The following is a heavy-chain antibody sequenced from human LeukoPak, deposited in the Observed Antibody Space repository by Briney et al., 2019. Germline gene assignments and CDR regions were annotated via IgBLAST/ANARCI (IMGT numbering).Heavy chain of an antibody. J-gene: IGHJ3*02. CDR3: ARSEYSYGADAFDI. CDR1: GGSFSSYY. V-gene: IGHV4-59*08. CDR2: IFYSGST. Sequence: SETLSLTCTVSGGSFSSYYWSWIRQPPGKGLEWIGNIFYSGSTNYNPSLKSRVTISLDTSKNQFSLKLSSVTAADTAVYYCARSEYSYGADAFDIWGQGTMVTVSS. D-gene: IGHD5-18*01.